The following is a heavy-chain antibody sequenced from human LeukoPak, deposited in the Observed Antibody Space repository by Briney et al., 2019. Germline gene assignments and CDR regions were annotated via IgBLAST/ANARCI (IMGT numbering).Heavy chain of an antibody. J-gene: IGHJ4*02. CDR1: GYTFTSYD. CDR2: IIPIFGTA. Sequence: SVKVSCKASGYTFTSYDINWVRQAPGQGLEWMGRIIPIFGTANYAQKFQGRVTITTDESTSTAYMELSSLRSEDTAVYYCARGPWGVSFDYWGQGTLVTVSS. D-gene: IGHD3-16*01. CDR3: ARGPWGVSFDY. V-gene: IGHV1-69*05.